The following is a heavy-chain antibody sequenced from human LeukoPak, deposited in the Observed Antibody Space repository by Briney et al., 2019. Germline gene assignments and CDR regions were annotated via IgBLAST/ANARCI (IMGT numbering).Heavy chain of an antibody. CDR3: ARGSHSSGYFPFDY. J-gene: IGHJ4*02. CDR1: GGSISSGGYY. Sequence: SETLSLTRTVSGGSISSGGYYWSWIRQHPGKGLEWIGYIYYSGSTYYNPSLKSRVTISVDTSKNQFSLKLSSVTAADTAVYYCARGSHSSGYFPFDYWGQGTLVTVSS. D-gene: IGHD3-22*01. V-gene: IGHV4-31*03. CDR2: IYYSGST.